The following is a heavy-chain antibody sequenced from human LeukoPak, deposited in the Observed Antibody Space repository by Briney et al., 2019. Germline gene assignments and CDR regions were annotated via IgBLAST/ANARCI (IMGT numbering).Heavy chain of an antibody. CDR3: AREMDDSSGYYYVAWFDP. CDR1: GGSVSSGSYY. CDR2: IYYSGST. Sequence: SETLSLTCTVSGGSVSSGSYYWSWLRQPPGTGLEWIGYIYYSGSTNYNPSLKSRVTISVDTSKNQFSLKLSSVTAADTAVYYCAREMDDSSGYYYVAWFDPWGQGTLVTVSS. J-gene: IGHJ5*02. D-gene: IGHD3-22*01. V-gene: IGHV4-61*01.